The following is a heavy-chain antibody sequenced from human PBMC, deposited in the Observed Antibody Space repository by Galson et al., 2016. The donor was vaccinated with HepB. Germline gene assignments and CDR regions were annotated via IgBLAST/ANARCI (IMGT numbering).Heavy chain of an antibody. D-gene: IGHD3-10*01. J-gene: IGHJ4*02. Sequence: SVKVSCKASGYAFTSYYMHWVRQAPGQGLEWMGIINPSGGGTKYAQKFQGRLTMTRDTSTSTVYMELSSLRSEDTAVYYCARDLYGSGTYYIVGDYWGQGTLVTVSS. CDR3: ARDLYGSGTYYIVGDY. V-gene: IGHV1-46*01. CDR1: GYAFTSYY. CDR2: INPSGGGT.